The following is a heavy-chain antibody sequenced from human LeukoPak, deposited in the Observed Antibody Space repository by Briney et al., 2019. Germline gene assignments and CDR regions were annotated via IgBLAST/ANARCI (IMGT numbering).Heavy chain of an antibody. J-gene: IGHJ4*02. Sequence: PGGSLRLSCAASGFTFGSYGMHWVRQAPGKGLEWVAFIRYDGSNKYYADSVKGRFTISRDNSKNTLYLRMNSLRAEDTAVYYCAKEEGIVGATPDYWGQGALVTVSS. CDR1: GFTFGSYG. V-gene: IGHV3-30*02. D-gene: IGHD1-26*01. CDR2: IRYDGSNK. CDR3: AKEEGIVGATPDY.